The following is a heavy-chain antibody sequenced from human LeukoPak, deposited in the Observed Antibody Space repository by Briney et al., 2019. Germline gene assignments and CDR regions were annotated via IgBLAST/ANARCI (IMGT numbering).Heavy chain of an antibody. J-gene: IGHJ4*02. Sequence: SGVSLRLSCAASGFTVSTNCMTWVRQAPGKGLEWVSTIYSGGTTYDADSVMGRFTISRDNAKNALYLQMNSLRDEDTAVYYCVKDGPAFNWNDLDYWGQGTLVTVLS. CDR1: GFTVSTNC. CDR3: VKDGPAFNWNDLDY. V-gene: IGHV3-53*01. D-gene: IGHD1-1*01. CDR2: IYSGGTT.